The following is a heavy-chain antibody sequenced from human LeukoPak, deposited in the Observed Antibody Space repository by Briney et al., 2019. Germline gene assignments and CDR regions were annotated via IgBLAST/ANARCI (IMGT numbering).Heavy chain of an antibody. Sequence: AGSLRLSCAASGFTFCSFRMSWVRHAPGKGREGVANIKQDGSEKYYVDSVKGRFTISRDTAKNSLYLQMNSLRAEDTAVYYCARARVVAAIWFDPWGQGTLVTVSS. CDR2: IKQDGSEK. CDR1: GFTFCSFR. V-gene: IGHV3-7*01. J-gene: IGHJ5*02. D-gene: IGHD2-15*01. CDR3: ARARVVAAIWFDP.